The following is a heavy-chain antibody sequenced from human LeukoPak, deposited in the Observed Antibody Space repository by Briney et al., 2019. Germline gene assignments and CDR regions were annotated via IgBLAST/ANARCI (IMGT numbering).Heavy chain of an antibody. D-gene: IGHD3-22*01. Sequence: GGSLRLSCAASGFTFSSYAMTWVRQAPGKGLEWVSVISGNGINTYYADAVKGRLTISRDISKNTLYLQMNTLRAEDTAVYYCAKDPTTYYDTSGYGRYNWFDPWGQGTLVTVSS. CDR2: ISGNGINT. CDR1: GFTFSSYA. CDR3: AKDPTTYYDTSGYGRYNWFDP. V-gene: IGHV3-23*01. J-gene: IGHJ5*02.